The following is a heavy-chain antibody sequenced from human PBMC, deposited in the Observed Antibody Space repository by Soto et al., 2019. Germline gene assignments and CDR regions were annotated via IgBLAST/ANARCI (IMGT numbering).Heavy chain of an antibody. CDR2: IIPIFGTA. V-gene: IGHV1-69*13. CDR3: ARGSAYYYDSSGYSVLYY. J-gene: IGHJ4*02. CDR1: GGTFSSYA. D-gene: IGHD3-22*01. Sequence: SVKVSCKASGGTFSSYAISWVRQAPGQGLEWMGGIIPIFGTANYAQKFQGRVTITADESTSTAYMELSSLRSEDTAVYYCARGSAYYYDSSGYSVLYYWGQGTLVTVSS.